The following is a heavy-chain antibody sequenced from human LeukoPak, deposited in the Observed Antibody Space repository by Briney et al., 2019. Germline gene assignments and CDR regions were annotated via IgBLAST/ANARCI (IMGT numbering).Heavy chain of an antibody. V-gene: IGHV3-21*01. J-gene: IGHJ4*02. CDR2: ISSSSSYI. CDR1: GFTFSSYS. D-gene: IGHD3-9*01. CDR3: ARDPLRYFDWLPPSFDY. Sequence: PGGSLRLSCAASGFTFSSYSMNWVRQAPGKGLEWVSSISSSSSYIYYADSVKGRFTISRDNAKNSLYLQMNSLRAEDTAVYYCARDPLRYFDWLPPSFDYWGQGTLVTVSS.